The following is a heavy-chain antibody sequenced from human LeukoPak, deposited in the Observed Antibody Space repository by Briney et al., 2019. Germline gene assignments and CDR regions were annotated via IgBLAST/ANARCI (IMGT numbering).Heavy chain of an antibody. CDR3: ARDRSPTTVTTN. CDR1: GFTFSSYA. CDR2: ISYDGSNK. V-gene: IGHV3-30*04. Sequence: GGSLRLSCAASGFTFSSYAMHWVRQAPGKGLEWVAVISYDGSNKYYADSVKGRFTISRDNSKNTLCLQMNSLRAEDTAVYYCARDRSPTTVTTNWGQGTLVTVSS. J-gene: IGHJ4*02. D-gene: IGHD4-17*01.